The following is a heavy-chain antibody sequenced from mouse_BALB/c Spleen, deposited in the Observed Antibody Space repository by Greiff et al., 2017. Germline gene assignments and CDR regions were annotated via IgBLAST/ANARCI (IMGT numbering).Heavy chain of an antibody. J-gene: IGHJ1*01. V-gene: IGHV5-12-2*01. Sequence: EVKLVESGGGLVQPGGSLKLSCAASGFTFSSYTMSWVRQTPEKRLEWVAYISNGGGSTYYPDTVKGRFTISRDNAKNTLYLQMSSLKSEDTAMYYCARHNYDGYHWYFDVWGAGTTVTVSS. CDR1: GFTFSSYT. D-gene: IGHD2-3*01. CDR2: ISNGGGST. CDR3: ARHNYDGYHWYFDV.